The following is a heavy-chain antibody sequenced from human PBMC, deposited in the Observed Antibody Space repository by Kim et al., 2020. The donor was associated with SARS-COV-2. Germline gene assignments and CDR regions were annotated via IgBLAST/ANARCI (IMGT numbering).Heavy chain of an antibody. CDR3: ARSSLLDFDY. J-gene: IGHJ4*02. Sequence: GGTNIAQKFQGRVTRTRDTASSTGYLELTNLRSADTAVYYCARSSLLDFDYWGQGTLVTVSS. D-gene: IGHD3-16*02. V-gene: IGHV1-2*02. CDR2: GGT.